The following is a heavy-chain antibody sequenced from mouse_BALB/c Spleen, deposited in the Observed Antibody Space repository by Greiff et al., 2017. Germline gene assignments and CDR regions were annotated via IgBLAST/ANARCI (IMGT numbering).Heavy chain of an antibody. Sequence: EVQLVESGGGLVQPGGSRKLSCAASGFTFSSFGMHWVRQAPEKGLEWVAYISSGSSTIYYADTVKGRFTISRDNPKNTLFLQMTSLRSEDTAMYYCARNGNYPYAMDYWGQGTSVTVSS. V-gene: IGHV5-17*02. D-gene: IGHD2-1*01. J-gene: IGHJ4*01. CDR1: GFTFSSFG. CDR3: ARNGNYPYAMDY. CDR2: ISSGSSTI.